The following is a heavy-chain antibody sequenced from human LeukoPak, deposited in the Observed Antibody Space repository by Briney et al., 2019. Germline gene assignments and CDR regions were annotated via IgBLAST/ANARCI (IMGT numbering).Heavy chain of an antibody. CDR2: INHSGST. Sequence: SETLSLTCAVYGGSFSGYYWSWIRQPPGKGLEWIGEINHSGSTNYNPSLKSRVTISVDTSKNQFSLKLNSVTAADTGVYYCARDMSGFDYWGQGTLVTVSS. V-gene: IGHV4-34*01. CDR3: ARDMSGFDY. CDR1: GGSFSGYY. J-gene: IGHJ4*02.